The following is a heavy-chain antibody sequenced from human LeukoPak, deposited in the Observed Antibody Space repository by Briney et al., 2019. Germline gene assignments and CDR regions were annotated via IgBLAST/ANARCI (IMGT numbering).Heavy chain of an antibody. J-gene: IGHJ4*02. CDR1: GFTVSSYA. V-gene: IGHV3-23*01. CDR3: TRRRYDWGDDFAN. D-gene: IGHD3-16*01. CDR2: IGGGGTL. Sequence: GGSLRLSCAASGFTVSSYAMGWVRQAPGKGLEWVSAIGGGGTLYYADSVKGRFSISRDISKNTLLLQMNSLRAEDTAVYYCTRRRYDWGDDFANWGQGTLVTVSS.